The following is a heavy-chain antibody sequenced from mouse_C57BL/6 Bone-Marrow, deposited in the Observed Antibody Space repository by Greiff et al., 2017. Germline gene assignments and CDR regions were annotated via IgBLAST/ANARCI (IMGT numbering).Heavy chain of an antibody. CDR3: ARGGWFAY. CDR1: GYTFTDYY. Sequence: EVQLQQSGPELVKPGASVKISCKASGYTFTDYYMNWVKQSHGKSLEWIGDINPNNGGTSYNQKFKGKATLTVDKSSSTAYMELRSLTSEDSAVSYCARGGWFAYWGQGTLVTVSA. CDR2: INPNNGGT. J-gene: IGHJ3*01. V-gene: IGHV1-26*01.